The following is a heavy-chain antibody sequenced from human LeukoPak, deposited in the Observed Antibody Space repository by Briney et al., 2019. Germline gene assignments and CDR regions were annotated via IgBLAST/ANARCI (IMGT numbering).Heavy chain of an antibody. CDR3: ARSLGIQLWFRYYFDY. J-gene: IGHJ4*02. Sequence: GGSLRLFCAASAFTFSGSAMHWVRQASGKGREWVVRIRSKANSYATAYAASVKGELTISRDDSKKRADLQMNSLKTEATAAYYCARSLGIQLWFRYYFDYWGEGTLVTVSS. CDR1: AFTFSGSA. D-gene: IGHD5-18*01. V-gene: IGHV3-73*01. CDR2: IRSKANSYAT.